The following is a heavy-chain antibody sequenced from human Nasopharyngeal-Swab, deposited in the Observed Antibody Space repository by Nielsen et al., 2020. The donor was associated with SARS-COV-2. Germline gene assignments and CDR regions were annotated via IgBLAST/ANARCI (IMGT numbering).Heavy chain of an antibody. Sequence: GESLKTSCAASGFTFSSYWMSWVRQAPGKGLEWVANIKQDGSEKYYVDSVKGRFNISRDNAKNSLYLQMNRLRAEDTAVYYCARDETQNYYYGMDVWGQGTTVTVSS. J-gene: IGHJ6*02. CDR2: IKQDGSEK. CDR3: ARDETQNYYYGMDV. V-gene: IGHV3-7*01. CDR1: GFTFSSYW.